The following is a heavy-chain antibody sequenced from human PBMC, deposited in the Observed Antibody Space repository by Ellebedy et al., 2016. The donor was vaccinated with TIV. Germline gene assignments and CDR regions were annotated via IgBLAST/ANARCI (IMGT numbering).Heavy chain of an antibody. CDR3: ARNGYNFVLFDY. J-gene: IGHJ4*02. Sequence: AASVKVSCKASGYTFADYYMHWVRQAPGQGLEWMGIINPTNGGTTYARKFQGRVTMTRDASTSTVDVELSSLRPEDSAVYYCARNGYNFVLFDYWGQGTLVTVSS. CDR1: GYTFADYY. CDR2: INPTNGGT. V-gene: IGHV1-46*01. D-gene: IGHD5-18*01.